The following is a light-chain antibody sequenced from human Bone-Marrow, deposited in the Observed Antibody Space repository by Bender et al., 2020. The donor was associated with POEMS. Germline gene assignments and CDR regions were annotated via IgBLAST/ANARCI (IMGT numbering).Light chain of an antibody. CDR2: NTN. CDR3: EPWHDSLNGWV. Sequence: QSVLTQPPSASGTPGQRVIISCSGSSSNIVTNPVNWYQHLPGTAPKVLIYNTNQRPSGVPDRFSGSKSGTSASLAISALQSEDEGDYYCEPWHDSLNGWVFGGGTKLAVL. V-gene: IGLV1-44*01. CDR1: SSNIVTNP. J-gene: IGLJ3*02.